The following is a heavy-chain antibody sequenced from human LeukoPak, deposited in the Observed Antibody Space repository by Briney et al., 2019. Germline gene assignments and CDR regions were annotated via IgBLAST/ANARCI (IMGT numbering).Heavy chain of an antibody. Sequence: SETLSLTCTVSGGSISSSSYYWGWIRQAPGKGLEWIGSIYYSGSTYYNPSLKSRVTISVDTSKNQFSLKLSSVTAADTAVYYCARQGQQLVQGDYYYYYMDVWGKGTTVTVSS. J-gene: IGHJ6*03. D-gene: IGHD6-13*01. V-gene: IGHV4-39*01. CDR2: IYYSGST. CDR3: ARQGQQLVQGDYYYYYMDV. CDR1: GGSISSSSYY.